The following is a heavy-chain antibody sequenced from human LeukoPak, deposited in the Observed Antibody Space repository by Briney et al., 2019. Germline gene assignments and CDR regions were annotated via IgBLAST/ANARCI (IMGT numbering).Heavy chain of an antibody. CDR2: INHSGST. CDR1: GGSFSGYY. D-gene: IGHD6-19*01. Sequence: SETLSLTCAVYGGSFSGYYWSWIRQPPGKGLEWIGEINHSGSTNYNPSLKSRVTISVDKSKNQFSLKLSSVTAADTAVYYCARDIAVAAHYFDYWGQGTLVTVSS. CDR3: ARDIAVAAHYFDY. J-gene: IGHJ4*02. V-gene: IGHV4-34*01.